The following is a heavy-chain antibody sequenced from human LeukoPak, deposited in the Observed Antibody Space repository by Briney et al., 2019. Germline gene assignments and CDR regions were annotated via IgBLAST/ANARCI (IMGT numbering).Heavy chain of an antibody. CDR2: IFYSGST. D-gene: IGHD1-26*01. Sequence: SETLSLTCTVSGGSISGYYWSWIRQPPGKGLEWIGYIFYSGSTNYNPSLKSRVTISVDTSKNQFSLRLSSVTAADTAVYYCARGEWDLLFDYWGQGTLVTVSS. J-gene: IGHJ4*02. CDR1: GGSISGYY. CDR3: ARGEWDLLFDY. V-gene: IGHV4-59*01.